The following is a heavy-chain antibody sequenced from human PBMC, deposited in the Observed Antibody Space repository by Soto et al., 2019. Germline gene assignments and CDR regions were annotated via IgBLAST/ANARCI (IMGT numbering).Heavy chain of an antibody. CDR3: ARLLPLVPNYYYYGMDV. D-gene: IGHD2-8*02. CDR2: IYYSGST. J-gene: IGHJ6*02. V-gene: IGHV4-59*01. Sequence: PSETLSLTCTVSGGSISSYYWSWIRQPPGKGLEWIGYIYYSGSTNYNPSLKSRVTISVDTSKNQFSLKLSSVTAADTAVYYCARLLPLVPNYYYYGMDVWGQGTTVTVSS. CDR1: GGSISSYY.